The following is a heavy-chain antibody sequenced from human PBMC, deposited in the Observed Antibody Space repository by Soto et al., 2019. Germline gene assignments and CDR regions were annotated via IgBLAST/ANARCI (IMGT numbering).Heavy chain of an antibody. CDR3: TKATTYSYDTDAFDF. J-gene: IGHJ3*01. D-gene: IGHD3-22*01. V-gene: IGHV3-23*01. Sequence: EVQLLATGRGLGQPGGSLRLSCTASGFTFNRYAMGWVRQAPGKGLQWVAGISASGGSTYYGPSVKGRFTISRDSSKNTLHLQIDSLRGEDTAIYYCTKATTYSYDTDAFDFWGHGTMVTVS. CDR1: GFTFNRYA. CDR2: ISASGGST.